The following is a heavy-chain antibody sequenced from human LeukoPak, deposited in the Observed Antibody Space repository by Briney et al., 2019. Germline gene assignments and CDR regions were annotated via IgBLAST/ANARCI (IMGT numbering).Heavy chain of an antibody. CDR3: ARLYSSGWPLGCMDV. J-gene: IGHJ6*02. D-gene: IGHD6-19*01. CDR1: GYTFTNYA. CDR2: ISAYNGNT. V-gene: IGHV1-18*01. Sequence: WASVKVSCKASGYTFTNYAVSWVRQAPGQGLEYMGYISAYNGNTNYAQNLQGRVTMTTDTSTTTVYMELRSLRSDDTAVYYCARLYSSGWPLGCMDVWGQGTTVTVSS.